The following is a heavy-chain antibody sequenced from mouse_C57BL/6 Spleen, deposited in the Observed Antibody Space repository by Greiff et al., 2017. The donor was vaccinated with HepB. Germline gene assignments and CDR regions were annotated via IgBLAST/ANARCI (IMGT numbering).Heavy chain of an antibody. V-gene: IGHV1-54*01. CDR3: ARESYSNYDYFDY. Sequence: VQLQQSGAELVRPGTSVKVSCKASGYAFTNYLIEWVKQRPGQGLEWIGVINPGSGGTNYNEKFKGKATLTADKSSSTAYMQLSSLTSEDSAVYFCARESYSNYDYFDYWGQGTTLTVSS. CDR1: GYAFTNYL. CDR2: INPGSGGT. J-gene: IGHJ2*01. D-gene: IGHD2-5*01.